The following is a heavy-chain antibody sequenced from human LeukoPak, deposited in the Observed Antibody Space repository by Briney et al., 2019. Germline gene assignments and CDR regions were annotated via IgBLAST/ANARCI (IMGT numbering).Heavy chain of an antibody. D-gene: IGHD2-15*01. CDR1: GFIFGNYA. J-gene: IGHJ4*02. V-gene: IGHV3-23*01. Sequence: PGGSLRLSCAASGFIFGNYAMSWVRQAPGKGLEWVSDIRGGGGGTYYADSVKGRFTISRDNSKNTLYLQMNSLRGEDTAVYYCARDRWCSGGSCYSADYWGQGTLVTVSS. CDR3: ARDRWCSGGSCYSADY. CDR2: IRGGGGGT.